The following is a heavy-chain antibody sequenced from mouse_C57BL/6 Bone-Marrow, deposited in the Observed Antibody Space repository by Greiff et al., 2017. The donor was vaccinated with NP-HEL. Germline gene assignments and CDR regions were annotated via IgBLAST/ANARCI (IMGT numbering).Heavy chain of an antibody. CDR3: ARSGAQLDYFDY. CDR1: GYTFTSYW. D-gene: IGHD3-1*01. Sequence: VKLQQPGAELVRPGSSVKLSCKASGYTFTSYWMHWVKQRPIQGLEWIGNIDPSDSETHYNQKFKDKATLTVDKSSSTAYMQLSSLTSEDSAVYYCARSGAQLDYFDYWGQGTTLTVSS. CDR2: IDPSDSET. V-gene: IGHV1-52*01. J-gene: IGHJ2*01.